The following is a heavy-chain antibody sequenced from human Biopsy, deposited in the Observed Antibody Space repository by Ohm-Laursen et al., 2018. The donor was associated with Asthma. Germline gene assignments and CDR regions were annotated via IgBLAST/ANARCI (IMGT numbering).Heavy chain of an antibody. J-gene: IGHJ5*02. CDR1: GFAVSRDY. CDR2: IKQDGSEK. Sequence: SLRLSCTASGFAVSRDYMFWVRQAPGKGLEWVANIKQDGSEKYYVDSVKGRFSTSRDNAKNSLYLQMNSLRVEGTAVYYCARDGRWFDPWGQGTLVTVSS. CDR3: ARDGRWFDP. V-gene: IGHV3-7*01.